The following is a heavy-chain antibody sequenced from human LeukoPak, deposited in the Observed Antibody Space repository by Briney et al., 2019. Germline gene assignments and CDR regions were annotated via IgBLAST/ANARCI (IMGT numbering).Heavy chain of an antibody. CDR2: IIPIFGTA. Sequence: SVKVSCKVSGGTFSSYAISWVRQAPGQGLEWMGGIIPIFGTANYAQKFQGRVTITADESTSTAYMELSSLRSEDTAVYYCARDLLSPGVTTGVDAFDIWGQGTMVTVSS. D-gene: IGHD4-17*01. CDR1: GGTFSSYA. V-gene: IGHV1-69*13. CDR3: ARDLLSPGVTTGVDAFDI. J-gene: IGHJ3*02.